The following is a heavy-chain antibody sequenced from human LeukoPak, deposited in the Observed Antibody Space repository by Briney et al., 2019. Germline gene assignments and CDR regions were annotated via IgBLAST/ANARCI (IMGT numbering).Heavy chain of an antibody. J-gene: IGHJ2*01. V-gene: IGHV3-9*01. CDR3: ARALYRQHIVVVNAKNYWYFDL. CDR2: ISWNSGNI. D-gene: IGHD2-21*01. Sequence: GRSLRLSCAASGFTFDDYAMHWVRHAPGKGLEWVSGISWNSGNIGYADSVKGRFTISRDNAKNSLYLQMNSLRAEDTAVYYCARALYRQHIVVVNAKNYWYFDLWGRGTLVTVSS. CDR1: GFTFDDYA.